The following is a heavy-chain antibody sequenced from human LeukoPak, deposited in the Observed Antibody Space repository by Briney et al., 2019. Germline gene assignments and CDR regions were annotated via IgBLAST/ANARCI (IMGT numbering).Heavy chain of an antibody. CDR1: GSSLDNYA. D-gene: IGHD6-13*01. Sequence: GGSLRLSCEASGSSLDNYAMSWVRQAPGKGLEYIAYISRSSLAINYAESVRGRLIVSRDNARNSLYLQMNGLRADDTAVYHCAGDPSVGSTWYYYVDVWGKGTTVTVSS. V-gene: IGHV3-48*04. J-gene: IGHJ6*03. CDR3: AGDPSVGSTWYYYVDV. CDR2: ISRSSLAI.